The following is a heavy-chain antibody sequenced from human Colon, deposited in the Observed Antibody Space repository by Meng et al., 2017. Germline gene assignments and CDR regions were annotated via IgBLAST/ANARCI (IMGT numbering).Heavy chain of an antibody. CDR3: ARDRTPPSYYYDSSGYYAISYYYYGMDV. D-gene: IGHD3-22*01. V-gene: IGHV3-7*01. CDR1: GFTFSSYW. J-gene: IGHJ6*02. Sequence: GESLKISCAASGFTFSSYWMSWVRQAPGKGLEWVANIKQDGSEKYYVDSVKGRFTISRDNAKNSLYLQMNSLRAEDTAVYYCARDRTPPSYYYDSSGYYAISYYYYGMDVWGQGTTVTAP. CDR2: IKQDGSEK.